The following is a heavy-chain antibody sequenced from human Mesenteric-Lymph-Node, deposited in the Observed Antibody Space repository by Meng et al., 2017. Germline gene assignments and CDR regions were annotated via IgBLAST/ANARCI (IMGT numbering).Heavy chain of an antibody. V-gene: IGHV4-31*03. CDR2: IYYSGST. CDR1: GGFISSGGYY. D-gene: IGHD5-24*01. Sequence: VPLHETGPGLVKPSQTLSHTCTVSGGFISSGGYYWSLIRQHPGKGLEWIGYIYYSGSTYYNPSLKSRVTISVDTSKNQFSLKLSSVTAADTAVYYCARGPSRWLQFSFDYWGQGTLVTASS. CDR3: ARGPSRWLQFSFDY. J-gene: IGHJ4*02.